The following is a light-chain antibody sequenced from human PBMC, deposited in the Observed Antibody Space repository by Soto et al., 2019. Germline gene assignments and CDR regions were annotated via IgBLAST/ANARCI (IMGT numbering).Light chain of an antibody. J-gene: IGKJ3*01. CDR1: QGISSS. CDR3: QQLNTYPPFT. V-gene: IGKV1-9*01. Sequence: DIQLTQSPSFLSASVGDRVTIAGRASQGISSSLAWYQQKPGKAPKLLIYAASTLQSGVPSRFSGSGSGTDFTLTISSLQPEDFATYYCQQLNTYPPFTFGPGTKVDLK. CDR2: AAS.